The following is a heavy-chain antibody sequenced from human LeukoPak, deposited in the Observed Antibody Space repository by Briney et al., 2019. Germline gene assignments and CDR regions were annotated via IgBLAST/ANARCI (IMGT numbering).Heavy chain of an antibody. J-gene: IGHJ4*02. CDR3: AKVASGSYYNWPFDY. V-gene: IGHV3-23*01. Sequence: GGSLRLSCAASGFTLSSYDMTWVRQAPGRGLEWVSSIRPSGDNTYYGDSVKGRFTVSRDNSKNTLYLQMNSLRAEDTAVYYCAKVASGSYYNWPFDYWGQGTLVTVSS. CDR2: IRPSGDNT. CDR1: GFTLSSYD. D-gene: IGHD1-26*01.